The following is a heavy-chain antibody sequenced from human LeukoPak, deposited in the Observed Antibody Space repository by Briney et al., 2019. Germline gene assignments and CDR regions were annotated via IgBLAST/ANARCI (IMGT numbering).Heavy chain of an antibody. D-gene: IGHD2-15*01. V-gene: IGHV4-39*01. Sequence: PSETLSLTCTVSGXSISGSSYYCGCSRQPPGEGLEWIGSISSSGSTYYNPSLKSRVTISVDTSKNQFSLKVSSVTAADTAVYYCARRMVAATPGHYWGQGTLVTISS. J-gene: IGHJ4*02. CDR2: ISSSGST. CDR1: GXSISGSSYY. CDR3: ARRMVAATPGHY.